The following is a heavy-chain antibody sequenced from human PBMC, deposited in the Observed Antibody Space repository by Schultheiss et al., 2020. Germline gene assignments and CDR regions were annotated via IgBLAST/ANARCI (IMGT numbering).Heavy chain of an antibody. CDR3: ARLDYYDSSGLAAFYFDY. Sequence: SETLSLSCTVSGDSVSSYFWSWIRQPPGKGLEWIGYISNSGSTNYNPSLKGRVTISRDTSANQFSLKLHSVTAADTAAYYCARLDYYDSSGLAAFYFDYWGQGTLVTVSS. V-gene: IGHV4-59*02. J-gene: IGHJ4*02. CDR2: ISNSGST. CDR1: GDSVSSYF. D-gene: IGHD3-22*01.